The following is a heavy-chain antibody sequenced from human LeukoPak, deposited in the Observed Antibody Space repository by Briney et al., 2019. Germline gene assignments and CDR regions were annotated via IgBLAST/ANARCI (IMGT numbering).Heavy chain of an antibody. D-gene: IGHD3-10*01. CDR1: GGSISSSSYY. V-gene: IGHV4-39*01. CDR2: IYYSGST. Sequence: SETLSLTCTVSGGSISSSSYYWGWIRQPPGKGLEWIGSIYYSGSTYYNPSLKSRVTISVDTSKNQFSLTLSSVTAADTAVYYCARETYYYGSGSSRTRGFDPWGQGTLVTVSS. CDR3: ARETYYYGSGSSRTRGFDP. J-gene: IGHJ5*02.